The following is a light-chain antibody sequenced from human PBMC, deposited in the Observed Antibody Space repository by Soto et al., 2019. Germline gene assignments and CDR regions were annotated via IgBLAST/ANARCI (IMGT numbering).Light chain of an antibody. Sequence: DIQMTQSPSSLSASVGDRVTITCRASQGISSFVAWYQQKPGKVPRLLISGASTLQSGVPSRFSGSGSGTDFTLTITSLQPEDVATYYCQKYSRVITFGQGTRMESK. V-gene: IGKV1-27*01. CDR2: GAS. J-gene: IGKJ5*01. CDR3: QKYSRVIT. CDR1: QGISSF.